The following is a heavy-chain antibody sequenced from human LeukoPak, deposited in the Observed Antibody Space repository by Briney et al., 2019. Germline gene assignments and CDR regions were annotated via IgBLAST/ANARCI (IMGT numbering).Heavy chain of an antibody. CDR2: IKQDGSEK. J-gene: IGHJ3*02. Sequence: PGGSLRLSCAASGFTFSSYWMSWVRQAPGKGLEWVANIKQDGSEKYYVDSVKGRFTISRDNAKNSLYLQMNSLRAEDTAVYYCASPLHLGELSSDAFDIWGQGTMVTVSS. D-gene: IGHD3-16*02. CDR1: GFTFSSYW. CDR3: ASPLHLGELSSDAFDI. V-gene: IGHV3-7*01.